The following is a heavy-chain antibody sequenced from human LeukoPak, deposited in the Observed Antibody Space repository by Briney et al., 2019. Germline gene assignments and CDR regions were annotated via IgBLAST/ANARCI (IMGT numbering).Heavy chain of an antibody. J-gene: IGHJ4*02. CDR1: GFTFSYAW. CDR3: TTDDMVRGVPYYFDY. Sequence: GGSLRLSCAASGFTFSYAWMSWVRQAPGKGLEWVGRIKSKTDGGTTDSAALVKGRFTISRDDSKNTLYLQMNSLKTEDTAVYYCTTDDMVRGVPYYFDYWGQGTLVTVSS. V-gene: IGHV3-15*01. D-gene: IGHD3-10*01. CDR2: IKSKTDGGTT.